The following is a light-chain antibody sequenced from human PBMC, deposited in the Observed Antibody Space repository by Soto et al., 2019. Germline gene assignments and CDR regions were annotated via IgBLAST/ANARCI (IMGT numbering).Light chain of an antibody. CDR3: HQYDTSSWR. J-gene: IGKJ1*01. CDR1: QGISRW. V-gene: IGKV1-5*03. Sequence: DIQMTQSPSTLSASVGDTVTITCRAGQGISRWLAWYQQKPGRAPNLLIYEASTLESGVPSRFSGSGSGTELTLPISKLPPVDFAAYSSHQYDTSSWRFGQGTKVEMK. CDR2: EAS.